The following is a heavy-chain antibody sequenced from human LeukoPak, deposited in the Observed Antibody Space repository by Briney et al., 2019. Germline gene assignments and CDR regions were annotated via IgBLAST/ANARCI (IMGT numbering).Heavy chain of an antibody. Sequence: PSETLSLTCTVSGGSISSSSYYWGWIRQPPGKGLEWIGSIYYSGSTYYNPSLKSRVTISVDTSKNQFSLKLSSVTAADTAVYYCARDRGDYVDYWGQGTLVTVSS. V-gene: IGHV4-39*07. D-gene: IGHD4-17*01. CDR1: GGSISSSSYY. J-gene: IGHJ4*02. CDR2: IYYSGST. CDR3: ARDRGDYVDY.